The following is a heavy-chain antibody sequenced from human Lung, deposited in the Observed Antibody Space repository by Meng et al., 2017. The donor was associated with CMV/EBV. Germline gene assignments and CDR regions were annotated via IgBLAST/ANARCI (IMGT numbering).Heavy chain of an antibody. Sequence: QGQLQASGPGLVKPSGTLSLTCGVSVVSNSSNIRWTWVRQPPGKGLEWIGDIDDSGSTNYNPSLNSRISISLDKSKNHFSLKVNSVTAADTAVYYCARGKQDAWELLAYWGQGALVTVSS. V-gene: IGHV4-4*02. D-gene: IGHD1-26*01. CDR1: VVSNSSNIR. CDR2: IDDSGST. CDR3: ARGKQDAWELLAY. J-gene: IGHJ4*02.